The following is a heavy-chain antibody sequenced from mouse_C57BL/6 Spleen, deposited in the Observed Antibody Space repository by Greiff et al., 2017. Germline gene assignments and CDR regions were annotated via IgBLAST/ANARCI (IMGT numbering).Heavy chain of an antibody. CDR1: GYAFSSSW. J-gene: IGHJ2*01. D-gene: IGHD1-1*01. CDR2: IYPGDGDT. CDR3: ASPYYYGSSYFDY. Sequence: VQLQESGPELVKPGASVTISCKASGYAFSSSWMNWVKQRPGKGLEWIGRIYPGDGDTNYNGKFKGKATLTADKSSSTAYMQLRSLTSEDSAVYFCASPYYYGSSYFDYWGQGTTLTVSS. V-gene: IGHV1-82*01.